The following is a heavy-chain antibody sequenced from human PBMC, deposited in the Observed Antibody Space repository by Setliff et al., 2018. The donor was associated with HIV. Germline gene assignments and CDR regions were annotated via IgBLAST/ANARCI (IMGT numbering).Heavy chain of an antibody. J-gene: IGHJ6*03. D-gene: IGHD3-16*01. Sequence: GSLRLSCVASGFPFNTYIMNWVRQAPGGGLEWVSSISSSGVYIQYGDSVRGRFTISRDDAKKSLYLQMNSLGAEDTAVYCCARSGGIGNYHWDVWGKGTTVTVSS. CDR3: ARSGGIGNYHWDV. CDR1: GFPFNTYI. V-gene: IGHV3-21*01. CDR2: ISSSGVYI.